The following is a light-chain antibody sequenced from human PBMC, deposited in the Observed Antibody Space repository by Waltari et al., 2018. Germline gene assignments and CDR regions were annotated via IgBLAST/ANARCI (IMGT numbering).Light chain of an antibody. V-gene: IGKV3-20*01. Sequence: EIVLTQSPGTLSLSPGERATLSCRASQSVSSSYLAWYQQKPGQAPRLLIYGASGRATGIPDRFSGSGSGTDFTLTISRLEPEDFAMFYCQQYGSSTGLTFGGGTKVEIK. CDR3: QQYGSSTGLT. CDR1: QSVSSSY. CDR2: GAS. J-gene: IGKJ4*01.